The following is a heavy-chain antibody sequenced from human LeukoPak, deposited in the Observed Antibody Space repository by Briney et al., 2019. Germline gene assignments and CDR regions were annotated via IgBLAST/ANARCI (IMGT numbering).Heavy chain of an antibody. Sequence: SETLSLTCAVYGGSFSGYYWSWIRQPPGKGLEWIGEINHSGSTNYNPSLKSRVTISVDTPKNQFSLKLSSVTAADTAVYYCARRGFWSGYTTFDYWGQGTLVTVSS. V-gene: IGHV4-34*01. J-gene: IGHJ4*02. CDR2: INHSGST. CDR3: ARRGFWSGYTTFDY. D-gene: IGHD3-3*01. CDR1: GGSFSGYY.